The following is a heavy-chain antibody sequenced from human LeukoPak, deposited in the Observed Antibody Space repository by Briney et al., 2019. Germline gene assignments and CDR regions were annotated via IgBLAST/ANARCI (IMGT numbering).Heavy chain of an antibody. D-gene: IGHD5-12*01. J-gene: IGHJ4*02. CDR3: MANVDFDY. CDR2: ISGSGRST. V-gene: IGHV3-23*01. Sequence: GGSLTLSCAASGFTFSSHAMRWVRQAPGKGLQWVSSISGSGRSTYYADSVKGRFTIYRDSYKNTLNLQMNSLRVEDTAVYYCMANVDFDYWGQGTLVTVSS. CDR1: GFTFSSHA.